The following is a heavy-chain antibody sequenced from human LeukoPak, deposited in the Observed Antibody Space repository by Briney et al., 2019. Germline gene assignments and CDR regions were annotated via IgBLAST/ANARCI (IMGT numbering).Heavy chain of an antibody. J-gene: IGHJ4*02. CDR1: GFTFSSYA. CDR2: ISYDGSNK. V-gene: IGHV3-30-3*01. D-gene: IGHD6-6*01. Sequence: GGSLRLSCAASGFTFSSYAMHWVRQAPGKGLEWVAVISYDGSNKYYADSAKGRFTISRDNSKNTLYLQMNSLRAEDTAVYYCASSGSVSNFDYWGQGTLVTVSS. CDR3: ASSGSVSNFDY.